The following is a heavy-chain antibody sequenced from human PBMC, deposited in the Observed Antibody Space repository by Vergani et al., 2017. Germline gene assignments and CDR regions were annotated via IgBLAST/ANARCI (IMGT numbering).Heavy chain of an antibody. CDR3: ARGPSKYYYGSGSYSRGFDY. CDR2: IYYSGST. J-gene: IGHJ4*02. D-gene: IGHD3-10*01. CDR1: GGSISSSSYY. V-gene: IGHV4-39*07. Sequence: QLQLQESGPGLVKPSETLSLTCTVSGGSISSSSYYWGWIRQPPGKGLEWIGSIYYSGSTYYNPSLKSRVTISVDTSKNQFSLKLSSVTAADTAVYYCARGPSKYYYGSGSYSRGFDYWGQGTLVTVSS.